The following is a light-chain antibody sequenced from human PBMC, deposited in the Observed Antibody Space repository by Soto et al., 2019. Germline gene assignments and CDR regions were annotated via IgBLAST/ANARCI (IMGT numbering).Light chain of an antibody. V-gene: IGKV4-1*01. J-gene: IGKJ5*01. Sequence: DFVMSQSPESLAVSLGETATITCRSSQSVLSNSDNKNYLAWFQQKPGQPPKLLFYWASTRESGVPDRFSGSGSATDFTLTISNLQAEDVAVYYCQQYHSDPITFGQGTRLEIK. CDR3: QQYHSDPIT. CDR2: WAS. CDR1: QSVLSNSDNKNY.